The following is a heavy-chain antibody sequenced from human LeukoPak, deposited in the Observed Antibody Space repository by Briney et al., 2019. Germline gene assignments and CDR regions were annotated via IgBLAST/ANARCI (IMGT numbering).Heavy chain of an antibody. V-gene: IGHV1-8*01. CDR3: ARGRRPIVVVPDDIHKPLNYFDP. CDR1: GYTFTSYD. J-gene: IGHJ5*02. D-gene: IGHD2-2*01. Sequence: ASVKVSCKASGYTFTSYDINWVRRATGQGLEWMGWMNPNSGNTGYAQKFQGRVTMTRNTSISTAYMELSSLRSEDTAVYYCARGRRPIVVVPDDIHKPLNYFDPWGQGTLVTVSS. CDR2: MNPNSGNT.